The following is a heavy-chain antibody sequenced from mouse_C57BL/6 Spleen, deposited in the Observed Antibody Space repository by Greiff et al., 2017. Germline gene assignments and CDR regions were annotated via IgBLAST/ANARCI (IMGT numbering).Heavy chain of an antibody. Sequence: VQLQQSGAELVKPGASVKLSCKASGYAFSSYWMNWVKQRPGKGLEWIGQIYPGGGDTNYKGKFKGKATLTADKSSSTAYMQLSSLTSEDSAVYSGARGTTVVAPSYAMDYWGQGTSVTVSS. CDR2: IYPGGGDT. CDR1: GYAFSSYW. D-gene: IGHD1-1*01. J-gene: IGHJ4*01. CDR3: ARGTTVVAPSYAMDY. V-gene: IGHV1-80*01.